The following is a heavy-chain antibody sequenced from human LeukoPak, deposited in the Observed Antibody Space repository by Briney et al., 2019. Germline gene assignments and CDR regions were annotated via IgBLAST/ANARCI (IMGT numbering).Heavy chain of an antibody. V-gene: IGHV3-30*02. CDR3: ARRSGVAVAGAFDY. CDR1: GFTFSNYG. J-gene: IGHJ4*02. CDR2: LRYDGSNK. D-gene: IGHD6-19*01. Sequence: PGGSLRLSCAASGFTFSNYGMHWVRQAPGKGLEWVAYLRYDGSNKYDADSVKGRFTISRDNSKNTLHLQMNSLRAEDTAVYFCARRSGVAVAGAFDYWGQGTLVTVSS.